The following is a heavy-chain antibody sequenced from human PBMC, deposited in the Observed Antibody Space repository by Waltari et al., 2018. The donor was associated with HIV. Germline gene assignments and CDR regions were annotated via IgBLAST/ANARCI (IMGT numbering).Heavy chain of an antibody. CDR1: GFAFSSSS. CDR3: ARDFWGGYYYGMDV. V-gene: IGHV3-21*01. CDR2: ISSSSSYI. J-gene: IGHJ6*02. D-gene: IGHD3-16*01. Sequence: EVPLVESGGGLVTHGGSRRLSCEASGFAFSSSSLNWGRQAPGKGLEWVSSISSSSSYIYYADSVKGRFTISRDNAKNSLYLQMNSLRAEDTAVYYCARDFWGGYYYGMDVWGQGTTVTVSS.